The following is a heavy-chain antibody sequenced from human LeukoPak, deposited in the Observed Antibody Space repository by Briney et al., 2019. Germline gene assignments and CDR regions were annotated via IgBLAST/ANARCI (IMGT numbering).Heavy chain of an antibody. J-gene: IGHJ4*02. CDR3: TRVAGSSGWYAL. CDR2: INPNSGDT. CDR1: GYTFTGYY. V-gene: IGHV1-2*02. Sequence: ASVKVSCKASGYTFTGYYMHWVRQAPGQGLEWMGWINPNSGDTNYAQKFQGRVTMTRDTSISTAYMELSGLTSDDTAVYYCTRVAGSSGWYALWGQGTLVTVSS. D-gene: IGHD6-19*01.